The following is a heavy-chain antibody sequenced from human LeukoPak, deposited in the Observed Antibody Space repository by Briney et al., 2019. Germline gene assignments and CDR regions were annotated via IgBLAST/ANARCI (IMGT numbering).Heavy chain of an antibody. D-gene: IGHD3-3*01. CDR2: ISYSSGYI. J-gene: IGHJ4*02. CDR3: ARTRVGVVIDYFDY. CDR1: GFTFSSYS. V-gene: IGHV3-21*01. Sequence: GGSLRLSCAASGFTFSSYSMNWVRQAPGEGLEWVSSISYSSGYIYYADSVKGRFTISRDNAKNSLYLQMNSLRAEDTAVFYCARTRVGVVIDYFDYWGQGTLVTVPS.